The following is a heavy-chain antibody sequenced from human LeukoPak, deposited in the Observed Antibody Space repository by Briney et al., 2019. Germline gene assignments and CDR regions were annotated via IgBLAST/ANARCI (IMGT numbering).Heavy chain of an antibody. V-gene: IGHV3-48*01. CDR2: ISSSSSTI. CDR1: GFTFSSYS. Sequence: PGGSLRLSCAASGFTFSSYSMNWVRQAPGKGLEWVSYISSSSSTIYYADSVKGRFTISRDNAKNSLYLQMNSLRAEDTAVYYCARPIYPMSFRYWGQGTLVTVSS. J-gene: IGHJ4*02. D-gene: IGHD3-10*01. CDR3: ARPIYPMSFRY.